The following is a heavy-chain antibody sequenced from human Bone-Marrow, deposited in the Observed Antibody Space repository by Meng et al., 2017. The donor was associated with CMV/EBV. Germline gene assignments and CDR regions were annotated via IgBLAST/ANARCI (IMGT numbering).Heavy chain of an antibody. J-gene: IGHJ4*02. CDR2: IIPMVPIS. CDR3: ARAQGDPYNDYWSALDY. D-gene: IGHD3-3*01. Sequence: SVKVSCKASGDTFSSDSFSWVRQAPGQGLEWVGGIIPMVPISNYAQRFQGRVTITADKSTSTAYMELRSLRSEDTAVYFCARAQGDPYNDYWSALDYWGQGTLVSVSS. V-gene: IGHV1-69*10. CDR1: GDTFSSDS.